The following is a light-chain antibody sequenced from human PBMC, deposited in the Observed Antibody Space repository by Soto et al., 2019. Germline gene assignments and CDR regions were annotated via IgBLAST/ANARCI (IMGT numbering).Light chain of an antibody. Sequence: DIQMTQSPSSLSASVGDRVTITCRASQSISSYLNWYQQKPGKAPKLLIYGASNLQSGVPSRFSGSGSGTDFTLTISSLHPEDFASYYCQQSHSSSWTFGQGTKVEIK. CDR3: QQSHSSSWT. CDR1: QSISSY. CDR2: GAS. J-gene: IGKJ1*01. V-gene: IGKV1-39*01.